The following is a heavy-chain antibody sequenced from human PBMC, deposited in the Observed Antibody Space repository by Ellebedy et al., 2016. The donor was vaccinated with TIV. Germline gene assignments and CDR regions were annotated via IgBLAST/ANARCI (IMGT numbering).Heavy chain of an antibody. CDR1: GYTFTAYH. D-gene: IGHD1/OR15-1a*01. J-gene: IGHJ4*02. CDR3: ARDLRHGALNKDY. V-gene: IGHV1-2*02. Sequence: ASVKVSCKASGYTFTAYHIHWVRQAPGQGLEWMGWINPNSGGTNYAQKFQGRVTMTRDTSISTAYMELSRLRSDDTAVYYCARDLRHGALNKDYWGQGTLVTVSS. CDR2: INPNSGGT.